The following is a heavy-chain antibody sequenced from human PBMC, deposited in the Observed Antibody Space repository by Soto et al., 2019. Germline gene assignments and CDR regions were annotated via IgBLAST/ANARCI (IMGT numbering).Heavy chain of an antibody. D-gene: IGHD3-16*01. Sequence: QVQLVQSGTEVKTPGSSVKVSCKASGGSFSKFAINWVRQAPGQGLEWMGGIIPTLGTTDYAHKFQGRVTITADEATRTAYMELSGLRSEDTAVYYCARVGGALGDLDYWGQGTLVTVSS. CDR1: GGSFSKFA. J-gene: IGHJ4*02. V-gene: IGHV1-69*01. CDR2: IIPTLGTT. CDR3: ARVGGALGDLDY.